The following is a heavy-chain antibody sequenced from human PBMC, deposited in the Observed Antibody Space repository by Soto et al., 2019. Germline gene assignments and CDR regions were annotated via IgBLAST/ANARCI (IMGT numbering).Heavy chain of an antibody. CDR1: GGSISSSSYY. Sequence: PSETLSLTCTVSGGSISSSSYYWGWIRQPPGKGLEWIGSIYYSGSTYYNPSLKSRVTISVDTSKNQFSLKLSSVTAADTAVYYCARRGEEYYYYGMDVWGQGTTVTVSS. V-gene: IGHV4-39*01. CDR2: IYYSGST. J-gene: IGHJ6*02. CDR3: ARRGEEYYYYGMDV.